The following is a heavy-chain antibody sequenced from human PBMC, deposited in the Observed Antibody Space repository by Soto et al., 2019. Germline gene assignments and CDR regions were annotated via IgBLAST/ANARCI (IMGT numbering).Heavy chain of an antibody. V-gene: IGHV4-31*03. J-gene: IGHJ5*02. CDR1: GGSISSGGYY. Sequence: PSETLSLTCTVSGGSISSGGYYWSWIRQHPGKGLEWIGYIYYSGSTYYNPSLKSRVTISVDTSKNQFSLKLSSVTAADTAVYYCARARWTAAGTNWFDPWGQGTLVTSPQ. CDR2: IYYSGST. D-gene: IGHD6-13*01. CDR3: ARARWTAAGTNWFDP.